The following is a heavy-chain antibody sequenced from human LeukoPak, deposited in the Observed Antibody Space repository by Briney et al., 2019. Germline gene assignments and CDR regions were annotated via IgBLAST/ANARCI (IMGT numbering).Heavy chain of an antibody. CDR2: IYSGGST. CDR3: ARVLPSGSYLVDY. J-gene: IGHJ4*02. V-gene: IGHV3-53*01. D-gene: IGHD1-26*01. Sequence: PGGSLRLSCAASEFIVSSKYMSWVRQAPGKGLEWVSVIYSGGSTYYADSVKGRFTISRDNSKNTVYLQMNSLRAEDTAVYYCARVLPSGSYLVDYWGQGTLVTVSS. CDR1: EFIVSSKY.